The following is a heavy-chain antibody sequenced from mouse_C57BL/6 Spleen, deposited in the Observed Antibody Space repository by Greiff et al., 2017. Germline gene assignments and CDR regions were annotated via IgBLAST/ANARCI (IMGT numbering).Heavy chain of an antibody. D-gene: IGHD2-2*01. Sequence: QVQLQQPGAELVKPGASVKMSCKASGYTFTSYWITWVKQRPGHGLEWIGDIYPGSGSTNYNEKFKSKATLTVATSSITAYMQLSSLTSEDSAVYYCVGYGYDGGYAMDYWGQGTSVTVSS. J-gene: IGHJ4*01. CDR1: GYTFTSYW. CDR2: IYPGSGST. V-gene: IGHV1-55*01. CDR3: VGYGYDGGYAMDY.